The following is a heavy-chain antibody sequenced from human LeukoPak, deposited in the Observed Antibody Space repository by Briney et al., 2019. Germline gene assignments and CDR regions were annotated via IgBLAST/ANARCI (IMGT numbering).Heavy chain of an antibody. J-gene: IGHJ4*02. D-gene: IGHD1-26*01. CDR3: ARGSEWEPLYYFDY. CDR2: ISSSSGYM. CDR1: GFTFSRYN. Sequence: GGSLRLSCADSGFTFSRYNMNWVRQAPGKGLEWVSSISSSSGYMYYADSVKGRFTISRDNAKNSLYLQMNSLRAEDTAVYYCARGSEWEPLYYFDYWGQGTLVTVYS. V-gene: IGHV3-21*01.